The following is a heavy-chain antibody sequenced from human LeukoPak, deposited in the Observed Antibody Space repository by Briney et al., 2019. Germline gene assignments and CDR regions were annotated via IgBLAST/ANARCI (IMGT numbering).Heavy chain of an antibody. J-gene: IGHJ6*03. Sequence: PGGSLRLSCAASGFTFDDYAMHWVRQAPGKGLEWVSGISWNSGSIGYADSVKGRFTISRDNAKNSLYLQMNSLRAKDTAVYYCAREGPETPDYYYMDVWGKGTTATVSS. CDR3: AREGPETPDYYYMDV. D-gene: IGHD4-23*01. V-gene: IGHV3-9*01. CDR2: ISWNSGSI. CDR1: GFTFDDYA.